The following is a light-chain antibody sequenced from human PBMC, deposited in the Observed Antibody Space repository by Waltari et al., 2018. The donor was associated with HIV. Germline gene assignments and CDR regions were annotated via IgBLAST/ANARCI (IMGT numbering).Light chain of an antibody. V-gene: IGLV1-44*01. CDR1: SSNIGSNT. J-gene: IGLJ1*01. Sequence: QSVLTQPPSASGAPGQRVTLSCSGRSSNIGSNTVNWYQQPPGTAPKLLIYENNQRPSGVPDRFSGSKSGTSASLGISGLQSEDEADYYCAAWDDSLNGYVFGTGTKVTVL. CDR3: AAWDDSLNGYV. CDR2: ENN.